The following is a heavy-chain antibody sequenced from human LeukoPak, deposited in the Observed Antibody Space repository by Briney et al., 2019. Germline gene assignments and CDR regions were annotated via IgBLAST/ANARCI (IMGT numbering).Heavy chain of an antibody. V-gene: IGHV4-34*01. J-gene: IGHJ6*02. D-gene: IGHD2/OR15-2a*01. CDR1: GGSISNYY. Sequence: SETLSLTCTVSGGSISNYYWSWIRQPPGKGLEWIGEINHSGSTNYNPSLKSRVTISVDTSKNQFSLKLSSVTAADTAVYYCARGAFRSVYYYGMDVWGQGTTVTVSS. CDR3: ARGAFRSVYYYGMDV. CDR2: INHSGST.